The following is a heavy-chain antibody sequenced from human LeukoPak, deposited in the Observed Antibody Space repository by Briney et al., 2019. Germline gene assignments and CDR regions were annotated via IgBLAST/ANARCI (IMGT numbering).Heavy chain of an antibody. CDR3: ARGERGYNYDY. CDR2: INHSGST. D-gene: IGHD5-24*01. V-gene: IGHV4-34*01. J-gene: IGHJ4*02. Sequence: SETLSLTCAVYGGSFSGYYWSWIRQPPGKGLEWIGEINHSGSTNYNPSLKSRVTISVDTSKNQFSLKLSSVTAADTAVYYCARGERGYNYDYWGQGTLVTVSS. CDR1: GGSFSGYY.